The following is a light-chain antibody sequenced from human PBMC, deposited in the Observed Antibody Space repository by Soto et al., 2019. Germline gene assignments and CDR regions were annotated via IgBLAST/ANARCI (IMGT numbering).Light chain of an antibody. Sequence: EIVMMQSPATLSVSPGERATLSCRASQSVSSNLAWYQQKPGQAPRLLIYGASTRATGIPARFSGSGSGTEFTLTISSLQSEDFAVYYCQQYNNWPVYTFGQGTKLESK. V-gene: IGKV3-15*01. J-gene: IGKJ2*01. CDR3: QQYNNWPVYT. CDR1: QSVSSN. CDR2: GAS.